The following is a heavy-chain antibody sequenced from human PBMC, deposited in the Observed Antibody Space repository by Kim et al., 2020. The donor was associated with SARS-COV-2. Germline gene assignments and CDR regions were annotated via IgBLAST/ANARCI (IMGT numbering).Heavy chain of an antibody. Sequence: SETLSLTCTVSGGSFSSSSYYWGWIRQPPGKGLEWIGSIYYSGSTYYNPSLKSRVTISVDTSKNQFSLKLSSVTAADTAVYYCARHWRYDFWSGIISPFFANWFDPWGQGTLVTVSS. CDR3: ARHWRYDFWSGIISPFFANWFDP. V-gene: IGHV4-39*01. J-gene: IGHJ5*02. CDR2: IYYSGST. CDR1: GGSFSSSSYY. D-gene: IGHD3-3*01.